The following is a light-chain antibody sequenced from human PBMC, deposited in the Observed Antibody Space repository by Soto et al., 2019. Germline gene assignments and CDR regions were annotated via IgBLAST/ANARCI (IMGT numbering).Light chain of an antibody. J-gene: IGKJ1*01. Sequence: EIVLMQSPGTLSLSPGDRATLSCRASQSVRSNYLAWYRQTPGQAPRLLIYGASNRATGIGDRFSGSGSGTDFTLVISRLEPEDFALYYCQQYGSSPWTFGQGTKVEIK. CDR1: QSVRSNY. V-gene: IGKV3-20*01. CDR3: QQYGSSPWT. CDR2: GAS.